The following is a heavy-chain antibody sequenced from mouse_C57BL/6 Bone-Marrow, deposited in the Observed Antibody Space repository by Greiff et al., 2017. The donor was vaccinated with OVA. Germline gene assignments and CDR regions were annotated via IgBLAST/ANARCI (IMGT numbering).Heavy chain of an antibody. Sequence: EVKLQESGPGLVKPSQSLSLTCSVTGYSITSGYYWNWIRQSPGNKLEWMGYISYDGSNNYNPSLKNRISITRDTSKNQFFLKLNSVTTEDTATYYCARDWEGDYFDYWGQGTTLTVSS. CDR1: GYSITSGYY. V-gene: IGHV3-6*01. D-gene: IGHD4-1*01. CDR2: ISYDGSN. J-gene: IGHJ2*01. CDR3: ARDWEGDYFDY.